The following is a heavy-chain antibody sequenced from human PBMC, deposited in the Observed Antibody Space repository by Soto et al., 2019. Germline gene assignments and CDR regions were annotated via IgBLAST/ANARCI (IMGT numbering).Heavy chain of an antibody. V-gene: IGHV3-23*01. CDR2: ISGSGANT. Sequence: GGSLRLSCAASGITFSNHALSWVRQAPGKGLEWVSGISGSGANTHYADSVKGRFTISRDNSKNTLSLQMNSLSPDDTAVYYCAKSDRRNYYDSSGYPFKGLFGYWSQRTLVTGSS. J-gene: IGHJ4*02. D-gene: IGHD3-22*01. CDR3: AKSDRRNYYDSSGYPFKGLFGY. CDR1: GITFSNHA.